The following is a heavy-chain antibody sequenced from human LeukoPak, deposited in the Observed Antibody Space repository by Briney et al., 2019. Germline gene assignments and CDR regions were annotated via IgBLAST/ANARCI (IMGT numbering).Heavy chain of an antibody. CDR3: ARDRSGYSLEY. CDR1: GGSISSYY. J-gene: IGHJ4*02. CDR2: IYYSGST. Sequence: SETLFLTCTVSGGSISSYYWSWIRQPPGKGLEWIGYIYYSGSTNYNPSLKSRVTISVDTSKNQFSLKLSSVTAADTAVYYCARDRSGYSLEYWGQGTLVTVSS. V-gene: IGHV4-59*01. D-gene: IGHD5-12*01.